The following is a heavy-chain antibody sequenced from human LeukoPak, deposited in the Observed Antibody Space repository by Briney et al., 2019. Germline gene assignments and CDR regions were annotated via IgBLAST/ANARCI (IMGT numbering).Heavy chain of an antibody. CDR2: IIHSGT. D-gene: IGHD7-27*01. CDR3: ARGRTGDLFIRNSGPDYYYYMDV. CDR1: GGSFSYYH. J-gene: IGHJ6*03. Sequence: PSETLSLTCAVHGGSFSYYHWSWIRQPPGKGLEWLGEIIHSGTNYNPSLKSRVTMSLDASKSQFSLKLSSVTAADTAVYYCARGRTGDLFIRNSGPDYYYYMDVWGKGTTVTVSS. V-gene: IGHV4-34*01.